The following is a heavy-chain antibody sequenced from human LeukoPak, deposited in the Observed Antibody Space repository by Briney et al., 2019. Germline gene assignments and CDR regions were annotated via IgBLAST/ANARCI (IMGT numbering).Heavy chain of an antibody. CDR1: EFTFSSRA. D-gene: IGHD4-11*01. J-gene: IGHJ4*02. Sequence: PGGSLRLSCAAFEFTFSSRAMSWVRQAPGKGLEWVSAISGSGGNTYYADSVRGRFTISRDNSKNTLYLQMNSLRAEDTAVYYCAKVRLQYVFDYWGQGTLVTVSS. CDR3: AKVRLQYVFDY. V-gene: IGHV3-23*01. CDR2: ISGSGGNT.